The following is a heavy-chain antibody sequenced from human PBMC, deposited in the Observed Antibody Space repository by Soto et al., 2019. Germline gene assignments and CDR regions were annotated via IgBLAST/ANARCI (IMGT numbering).Heavy chain of an antibody. J-gene: IGHJ4*02. V-gene: IGHV4-59*08. Sequence: SETLSLTCTVSGGSISCYYWSWIRQPPGKGLEWMGYIYYSGTTTNYNPSLKSRVTLSVDTSKNQFSLKLSSVTAADTAVYYCARLGGSYAVPHFDYWGQGTLVTSPQ. CDR3: ARLGGSYAVPHFDY. CDR2: IYYSGTTT. D-gene: IGHD1-26*01. CDR1: GGSISCYY.